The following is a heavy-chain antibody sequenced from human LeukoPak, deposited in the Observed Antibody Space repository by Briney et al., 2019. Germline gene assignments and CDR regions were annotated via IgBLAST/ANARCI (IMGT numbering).Heavy chain of an antibody. J-gene: IGHJ4*02. CDR2: INTDGRST. CDR1: GFSFSSYW. Sequence: PGGSLRLSCAASGFSFSSYWMHWVRQAPGKGLVWVSRINTDGRSTSYADSVKGRFTISRDNAKNTRYLQMSSLRADDAAVYYCARGYCSGGTCYSAVLFDYWGQGTLVTSPQ. CDR3: ARGYCSGGTCYSAVLFDY. D-gene: IGHD2-15*01. V-gene: IGHV3-74*01.